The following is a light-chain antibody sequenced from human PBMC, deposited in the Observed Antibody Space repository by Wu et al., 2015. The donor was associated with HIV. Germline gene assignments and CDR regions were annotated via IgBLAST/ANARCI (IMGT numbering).Light chain of an antibody. CDR3: LQSGNWPLT. Sequence: EIVLTQSPDTLSLSPGERATLSCRASQRVSTYLAWYQQKLGQAPRLLIYDASNRATGIPPRFSGSGSGTDFTLTISSLEPEDFVFYYCLQSGNWPLTFGQGTRLEI. J-gene: IGKJ5*01. V-gene: IGKV3-11*01. CDR1: QRVSTY. CDR2: DAS.